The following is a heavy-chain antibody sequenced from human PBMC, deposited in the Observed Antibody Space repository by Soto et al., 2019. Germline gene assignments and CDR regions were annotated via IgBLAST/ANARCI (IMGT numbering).Heavy chain of an antibody. V-gene: IGHV3-23*01. J-gene: IGHJ6*02. CDR1: GFTFSSYA. D-gene: IGHD3-10*01. CDR3: AKVRGSTYYYYGMDV. CDR2: ISGSGGST. Sequence: EVQLLESGGGLVQLGGSRRLSCEPSGFTFSSYAWSWFRQPPGKGLEWVSAISGSGGSTYYADSVKGRFTISRDNSKNTLYLQMNSLRAEDTAVYYCAKVRGSTYYYYGMDVWGQGTTVTVSS.